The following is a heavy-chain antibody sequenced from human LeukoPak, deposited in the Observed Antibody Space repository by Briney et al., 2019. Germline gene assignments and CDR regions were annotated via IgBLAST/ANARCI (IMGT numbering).Heavy chain of an antibody. Sequence: ASVKVSFKTSGYTFTTYDINWVRQATGQGLEWMGWMSPKSGYIYFARKFKGRVTMATDTSASTAYMELSSLRSEDTAVYYCARKPAGYFDYWGQGTLVTVSS. V-gene: IGHV1-8*01. CDR1: GYTFTTYD. CDR2: MSPKSGYI. D-gene: IGHD3-9*01. CDR3: ARKPAGYFDY. J-gene: IGHJ4*02.